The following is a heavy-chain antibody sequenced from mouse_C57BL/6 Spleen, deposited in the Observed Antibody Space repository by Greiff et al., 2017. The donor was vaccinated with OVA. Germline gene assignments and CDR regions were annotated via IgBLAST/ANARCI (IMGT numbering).Heavy chain of an antibody. J-gene: IGHJ1*03. D-gene: IGHD1-1*01. CDR3: TITTDWYFDV. V-gene: IGHV14-4*01. Sequence: EVMLVESGAELVRPGASVKLSCTASGFNIKDDYMHWVKQRPEQGLEWIGWIDPENGDTEYASKFQGKATITADTSSNTAYLQLSSLTSEDTAVYYCTITTDWYFDVWGTGTTVTVSS. CDR2: IDPENGDT. CDR1: GFNIKDDY.